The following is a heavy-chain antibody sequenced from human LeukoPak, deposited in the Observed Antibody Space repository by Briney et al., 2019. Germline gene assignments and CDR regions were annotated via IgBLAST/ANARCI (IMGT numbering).Heavy chain of an antibody. V-gene: IGHV1-2*02. CDR3: ARDQARAVQAHNY. J-gene: IGHJ4*02. CDR1: GYTFTGYY. D-gene: IGHD1-1*01. CDR2: INPNSGGT. Sequence: ASVKVSCKASGYTFTGYYLHWVRQAPGQGLEWMGWINPNSGGTDYAQKFQGRVTMTRDTSISTAYMELSRLRFDDTAVYYCARDQARAVQAHNYWGQGTLVTVSS.